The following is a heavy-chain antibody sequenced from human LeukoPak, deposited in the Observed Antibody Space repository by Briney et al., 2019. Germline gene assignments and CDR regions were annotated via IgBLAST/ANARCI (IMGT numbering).Heavy chain of an antibody. Sequence: GGSLRLSCADSQFTFSIKWMRGVRQAPGKGLERGANIKQDGSEKKYVDSVKRRFTISRDNAKNQMYQPMNSLRAEDTAVCYCAREGFAAASGIWGQGTMVTVSS. D-gene: IGHD2-15*01. J-gene: IGHJ3*02. CDR2: IKQDGSEK. CDR3: AREGFAAASGI. V-gene: IGHV3-7*01. CDR1: QFTFSIKW.